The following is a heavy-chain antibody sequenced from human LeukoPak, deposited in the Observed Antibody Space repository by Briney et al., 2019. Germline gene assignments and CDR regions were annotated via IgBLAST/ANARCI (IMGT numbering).Heavy chain of an antibody. D-gene: IGHD6-19*01. J-gene: IGHJ3*02. CDR3: ARLLGGGSGDAFDI. Sequence: SETLSLTCTVSGGSISSSSYYWGWIRQPPGKGLEWIGSIYYSGSTYYNPSLKSRVTISVDTSKNQFSLKLSSVTAADTAVYYCARLLGGGSGDAFDIWGQGTMVTVSS. V-gene: IGHV4-39*01. CDR2: IYYSGST. CDR1: GGSISSSSYY.